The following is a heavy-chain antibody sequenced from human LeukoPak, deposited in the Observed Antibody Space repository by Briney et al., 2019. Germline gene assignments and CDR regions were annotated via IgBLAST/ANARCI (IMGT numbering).Heavy chain of an antibody. J-gene: IGHJ6*03. Sequence: SQTLSLTCTVSGGSISSVTYYWSWIRQRAGKVLEWIGRIYTSGNTNNNPSINSRATVSVDTSKNRYSLKLSSVTAAHTAVYYCARAAPSAIFAVGWDSYYYMGVWGKGTTVTVSS. D-gene: IGHD3-3*01. CDR1: GGSISSVTYY. CDR2: IYTSGNT. CDR3: ARAAPSAIFAVGWDSYYYMGV. V-gene: IGHV4-61*02.